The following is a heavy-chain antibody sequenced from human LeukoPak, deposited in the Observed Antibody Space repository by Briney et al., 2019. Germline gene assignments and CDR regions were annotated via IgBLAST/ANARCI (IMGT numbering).Heavy chain of an antibody. D-gene: IGHD3-22*01. V-gene: IGHV4-39*07. J-gene: IGHJ4*02. Sequence: SGNPSLPCPVSGGSLNSSSFYWGWVPPPPREGPGGVGSIYYSGSTNYNPSLKSRVTISVDTSKNQFSLRLSSVTAADTAVYYCARVTGYMIEDYFDYWGQGTLVTVSS. CDR2: IYYSGST. CDR1: GGSLNSSSFY. CDR3: ARVTGYMIEDYFDY.